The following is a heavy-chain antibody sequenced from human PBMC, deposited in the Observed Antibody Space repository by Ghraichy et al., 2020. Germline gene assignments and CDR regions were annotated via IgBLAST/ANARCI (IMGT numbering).Heavy chain of an antibody. D-gene: IGHD2-15*01. CDR2: INSDGSSI. V-gene: IGHV3-74*01. CDR1: GFTFSSYW. Sequence: GGSLRLSCAVSGFTFSSYWMHWGRQAPGKGLVWVSRINSDGSSISYADSVKGRFTFSRDNAKNTLYLQMNSLRADDTAVYYCVRGGPEYCSGGSCYAGDYWGQGTLVTVSS. CDR3: VRGGPEYCSGGSCYAGDY. J-gene: IGHJ4*02.